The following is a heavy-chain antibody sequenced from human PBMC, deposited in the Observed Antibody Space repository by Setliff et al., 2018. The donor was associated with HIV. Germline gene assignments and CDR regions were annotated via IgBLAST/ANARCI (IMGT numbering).Heavy chain of an antibody. D-gene: IGHD2-15*01. CDR3: ARGLNYKFDTSGLFPRSYYFDY. Sequence: TSETLSLTCTVSGGSISSHYWSWIRQPPGKGLEWIGYMFYNGRSNYNPSLKSRATISVDASKNRFSLKLRSVTAADTAVYYCARGLNYKFDTSGLFPRSYYFDYWGQXTLVTVS. J-gene: IGHJ4*02. CDR1: GGSISSHY. V-gene: IGHV4-59*11. CDR2: MFYNGRS.